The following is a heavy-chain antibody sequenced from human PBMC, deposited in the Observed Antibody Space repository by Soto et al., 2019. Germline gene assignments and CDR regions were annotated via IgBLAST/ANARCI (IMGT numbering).Heavy chain of an antibody. Sequence: QVQLQESGPGLVKPSETLSLTCTVSGGSISSYYWSWIRQPPGKGLEWIGYIYYSGSTHYNPSLKSRVTISVDPSKNQFSLKLSSVTAADTAVYYCARRYGRNFDYWGQGTLVTVSS. V-gene: IGHV4-59*01. CDR3: ARRYGRNFDY. CDR2: IYYSGST. D-gene: IGHD1-20*01. CDR1: GGSISSYY. J-gene: IGHJ4*02.